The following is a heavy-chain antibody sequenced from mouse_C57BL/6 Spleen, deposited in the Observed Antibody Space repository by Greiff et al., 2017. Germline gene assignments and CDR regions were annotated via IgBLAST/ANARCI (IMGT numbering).Heavy chain of an antibody. J-gene: IGHJ2*01. Sequence: QVQVKQSGAELMKPGASVKLSCKASGYTFTGYEIEWVKQRPGHGLEWIGEIVPGSGSTNYNEKFKGKATFTAGTSSNPPYMQLSSLTSEDSSIYYCARDYSYSSSYYFDDWGQGTTLTVSS. D-gene: IGHD1-1*01. CDR1: GYTFTGYE. CDR2: IVPGSGST. V-gene: IGHV1-9*01. CDR3: ARDYSYSSSYYFDD.